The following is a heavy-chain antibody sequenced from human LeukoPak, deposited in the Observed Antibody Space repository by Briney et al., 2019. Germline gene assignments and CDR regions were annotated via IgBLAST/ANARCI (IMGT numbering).Heavy chain of an antibody. D-gene: IGHD2-2*01. Sequence: GGSLRLSCAASGFTFSSYAMGWVRQAPGKGLEWVSAISSSGGSTYYADSVKGRFTISRDNSKNTLYLQMNSLRAKDTAVYYCAKGTLDIVVVPAAPKVYYFDYWGQGTLVTVSS. J-gene: IGHJ4*02. V-gene: IGHV3-23*01. CDR1: GFTFSSYA. CDR2: ISSSGGST. CDR3: AKGTLDIVVVPAAPKVYYFDY.